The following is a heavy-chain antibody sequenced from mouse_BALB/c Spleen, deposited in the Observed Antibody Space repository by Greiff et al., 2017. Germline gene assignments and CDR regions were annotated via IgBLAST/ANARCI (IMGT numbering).Heavy chain of an antibody. CDR1: GFTFSSYA. Sequence: EVQGVESGGGLVKPGGSLKLSCAASGFTFSSYAMSWVRQYPEKRLEWVAEISSGGSYTYYPDTVTGKFTISRDNAKNTRYLEMSSLRSEDTAMYYCAREGLDWFAYWGQGTLVTVSA. J-gene: IGHJ3*01. CDR2: ISSGGSYT. CDR3: AREGLDWFAY. V-gene: IGHV5-9-4*01.